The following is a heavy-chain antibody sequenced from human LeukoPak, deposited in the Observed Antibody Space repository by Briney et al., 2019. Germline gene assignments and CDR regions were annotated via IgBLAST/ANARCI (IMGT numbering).Heavy chain of an antibody. V-gene: IGHV3-21*01. D-gene: IGHD1-26*01. Sequence: PGGSLRLSCAASGFTFSTYSMNWVRQAPGKGLEWVSLISSNSVYIYYADSVKGRFTISRDNSKNSLYLQMSSLRAEDTAVYYCARDQFQRRSGSYFDYWGQGTLVTVSS. CDR1: GFTFSTYS. J-gene: IGHJ4*02. CDR2: ISSNSVYI. CDR3: ARDQFQRRSGSYFDY.